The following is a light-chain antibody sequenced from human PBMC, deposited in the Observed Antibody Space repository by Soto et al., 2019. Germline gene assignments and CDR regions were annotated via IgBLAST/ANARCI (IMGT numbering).Light chain of an antibody. Sequence: DIQMTQPPSSLSASVGDRVTITCRATQSISNSLNWYQHKPGEAPKLLMYAACTLQSGVPSRFSCGGSGTDFTLTISSLQPEDFATYFCQQSHSIPFTFGPGTKVDIE. J-gene: IGKJ3*01. V-gene: IGKV1-39*01. CDR1: QSISNS. CDR2: AAC. CDR3: QQSHSIPFT.